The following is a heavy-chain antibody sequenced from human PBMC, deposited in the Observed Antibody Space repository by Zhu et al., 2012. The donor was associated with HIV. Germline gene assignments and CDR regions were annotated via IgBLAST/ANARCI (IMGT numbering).Heavy chain of an antibody. J-gene: IGHJ5*02. CDR3: ASLPYYYDSGIITRYWFDP. Sequence: QVQLRESGPGLVKPSGTLSLTCAVSGASISSSSYYWGWIRQPPGKGLEWIGSIYYSGSIYYNPSLKNRATLSLETSRNQFSLRLNSVTAADTAVYYCASLPYYYDSGIITRYWFDPWGQGTLVTVSS. V-gene: IGHV4-39*07. CDR2: IYYSGSI. D-gene: IGHD3-10*01. CDR1: GASISSSSYY.